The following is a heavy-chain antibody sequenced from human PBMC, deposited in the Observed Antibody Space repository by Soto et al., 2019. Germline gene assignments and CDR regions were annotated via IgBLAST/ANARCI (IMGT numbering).Heavy chain of an antibody. D-gene: IGHD2-2*02. Sequence: EVQLVESGGGLVQPGGSLRLSCAASGFTFSSYWMHWVRQAPGKGLVWVSRIDGPGTTTNYADSVKGRFTISRDNAKNTLYLQMNSLRAEDTAVYYCTRGPLYACPDYWGQGALVTVSS. J-gene: IGHJ4*02. V-gene: IGHV3-74*01. CDR1: GFTFSSYW. CDR3: TRGPLYACPDY. CDR2: IDGPGTTT.